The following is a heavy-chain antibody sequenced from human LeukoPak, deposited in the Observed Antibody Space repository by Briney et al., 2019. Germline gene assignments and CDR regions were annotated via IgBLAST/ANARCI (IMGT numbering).Heavy chain of an antibody. CDR1: GFTFSSYW. CDR3: AGRRITIFGEVIRSRRHYFDP. D-gene: IGHD3-3*01. CDR2: ISSSSSYI. J-gene: IGHJ5*02. Sequence: GGSLRLSCADSGFTFSSYWMHWVRHAPGKRLEWVSSISSSSSYIYYADSVKGRFTISRNNAKNSLYLQMNSLRAEDTAVYYCAGRRITIFGEVIRSRRHYFDPWGQGSMVTVSS. V-gene: IGHV3-21*01.